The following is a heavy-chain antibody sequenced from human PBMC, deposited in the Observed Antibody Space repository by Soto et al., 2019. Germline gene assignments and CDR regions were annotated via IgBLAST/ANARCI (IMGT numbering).Heavy chain of an antibody. V-gene: IGHV3-74*01. Sequence: EVQLVESGGGLVQPGGSLRLSCAASGFTFSSYWMHWVGQAPGKGLVWVSRIISDGSSTSYADSVKGRFTISRDNAKNTLYLQMNSLRAEDTAVYYCAREDSQPRYYDFWSGYEWPPFDYWGQGTLVTVSS. J-gene: IGHJ4*02. D-gene: IGHD3-3*01. CDR3: AREDSQPRYYDFWSGYEWPPFDY. CDR2: IISDGSST. CDR1: GFTFSSYW.